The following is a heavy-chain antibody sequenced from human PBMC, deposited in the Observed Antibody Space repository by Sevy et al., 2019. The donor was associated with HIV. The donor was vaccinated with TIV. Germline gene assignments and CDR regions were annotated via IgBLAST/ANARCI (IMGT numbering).Heavy chain of an antibody. CDR2: IYYSGSA. J-gene: IGHJ6*02. Sequence: QTLSLTCTFSGGSISSGNYYWSWIRQHPGKGLEWIGYIYYSGSAYYNPSLKSRVTISVDTSKNQFSLRLSSVTAADTAVYFCARDGFLGLDVWGQGTTVTVSS. CDR1: GGSISSGNYY. D-gene: IGHD3-3*01. CDR3: ARDGFLGLDV. V-gene: IGHV4-31*03.